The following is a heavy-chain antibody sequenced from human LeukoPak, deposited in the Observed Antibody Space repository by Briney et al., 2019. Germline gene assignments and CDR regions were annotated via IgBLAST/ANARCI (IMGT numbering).Heavy chain of an antibody. CDR3: AGGRRVVVVAATRYFDY. J-gene: IGHJ4*02. D-gene: IGHD2-15*01. Sequence: RPSETLSLTCAVYGGSFSGYYWSWIRQPPGKGLDWIGEINHSGSTNYNPSLKSRVTISVDTSKNQFSLKLSSVTAADTAVYYCAGGRRVVVVAATRYFDYSGQGSLVTASS. CDR2: INHSGST. CDR1: GGSFSGYY. V-gene: IGHV4-34*01.